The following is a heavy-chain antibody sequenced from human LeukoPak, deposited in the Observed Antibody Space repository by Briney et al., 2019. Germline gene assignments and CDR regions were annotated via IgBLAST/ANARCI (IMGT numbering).Heavy chain of an antibody. J-gene: IGHJ5*02. Sequence: ASVKVSCKASGYTFTSYDINWVRQATGQGLEWMGWMNPNSGNTGYAQKFQGRVTMTRNTSISTAYMELSSLRSEDTAVYYCARETWSSRGWFDPWGQGTLVTVSS. V-gene: IGHV1-8*01. CDR3: ARETWSSRGWFDP. CDR2: MNPNSGNT. CDR1: GYTFTSYD.